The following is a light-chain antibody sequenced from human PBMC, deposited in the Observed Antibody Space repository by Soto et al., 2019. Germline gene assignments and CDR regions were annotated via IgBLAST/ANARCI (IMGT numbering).Light chain of an antibody. Sequence: QSVLTRPASVSGSPGQSITISCTGTNSDVGSYNLVSWYQQHPGKAPKVIIYEVSERPSGVSDRFSGSKSGNTASLMISGLQAEDEADYYCCSYAGSSTQSYVCGSGTKVTVL. CDR1: NSDVGSYNL. CDR3: CSYAGSSTQSYV. V-gene: IGLV2-23*02. CDR2: EVS. J-gene: IGLJ1*01.